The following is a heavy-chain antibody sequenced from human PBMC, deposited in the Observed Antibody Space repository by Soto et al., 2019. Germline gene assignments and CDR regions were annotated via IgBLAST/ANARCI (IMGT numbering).Heavy chain of an antibody. D-gene: IGHD3-16*01. CDR2: IYYSGST. V-gene: IGHV4-30-4*01. CDR3: AREVGGGTLDY. Sequence: SEILSLTCTVSGGSISSGDYYWSWIRQPPGKGLEWIGYIYYSGSTYYNPSLKSRVTISVDTSKNQFSLKLSSVTAADTAVYYCAREVGGGTLDYWGQGTLVTVSS. J-gene: IGHJ4*02. CDR1: GGSISSGDYY.